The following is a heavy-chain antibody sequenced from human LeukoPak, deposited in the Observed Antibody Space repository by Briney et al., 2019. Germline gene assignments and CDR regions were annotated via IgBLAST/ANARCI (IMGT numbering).Heavy chain of an antibody. CDR3: ARPNTDATGYFFDY. CDR1: GYTFNNYG. CDR2: IDTYRGST. J-gene: IGHJ4*02. Sequence: GASVEVSCKASGYTFNNYGVSWVRQAPGQGLEWMGWIDTYRGSTNYAQNLQGRVTVTTDTSTTTVYMELRSLRSDDTAVYYCARPNTDATGYFFDYWGQGTQVTVSS. D-gene: IGHD1-1*01. V-gene: IGHV1-18*01.